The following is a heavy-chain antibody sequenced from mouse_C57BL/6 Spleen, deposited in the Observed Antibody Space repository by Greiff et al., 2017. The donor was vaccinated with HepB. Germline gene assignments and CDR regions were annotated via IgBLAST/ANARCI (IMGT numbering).Heavy chain of an antibody. CDR1: GYTFTSYW. CDR3: AREEREAMDY. CDR2: IDPSDSYT. V-gene: IGHV1-50*01. Sequence: VQLQQSGAELVKPGASVKLSCKASGYTFTSYWMQWVKQRPGQGLEWIGEIDPSDSYTNYNQKFKGKATLTVDTSSSTAYMQLSSLTSEDSAVYYCAREEREAMDYWGQGTSVTVSS. J-gene: IGHJ4*01.